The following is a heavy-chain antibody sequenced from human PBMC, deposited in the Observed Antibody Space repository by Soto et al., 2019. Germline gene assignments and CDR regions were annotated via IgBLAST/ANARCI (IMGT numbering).Heavy chain of an antibody. CDR2: ISSSSSYM. CDR3: ARDHYGSGNYYFDY. D-gene: IGHD3-10*01. Sequence: PGGSLRLSCSASGFTFSSYAMHWVRQAPGKGLEWVSFISSSSSYMNYADSVKGRFTISRDNAKNSLYLHMNSLRAEDTAVYYCARDHYGSGNYYFDYWGQGTLVTVSS. V-gene: IGHV3-21*01. CDR1: GFTFSSYA. J-gene: IGHJ4*02.